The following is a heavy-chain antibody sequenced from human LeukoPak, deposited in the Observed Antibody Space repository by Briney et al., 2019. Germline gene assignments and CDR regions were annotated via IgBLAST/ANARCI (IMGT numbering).Heavy chain of an antibody. J-gene: IGHJ4*02. Sequence: PGGSLRLSCTASGFTFNSDAMNWVRQAPGKGQEWVATISGSGGSTYYTDSVRGRFTISRDNAKNLVFLQMNSLRAEDTAVYYCVRDGNILMGYGDYLPDYWGQGTLVTVSS. CDR2: ISGSGGST. CDR1: GFTFNSDA. CDR3: VRDGNILMGYGDYLPDY. D-gene: IGHD4-17*01. V-gene: IGHV3-48*03.